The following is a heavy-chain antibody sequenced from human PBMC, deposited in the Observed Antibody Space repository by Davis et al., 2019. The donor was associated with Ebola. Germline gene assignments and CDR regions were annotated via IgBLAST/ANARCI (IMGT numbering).Heavy chain of an antibody. Sequence: GGSLRLSFAASGFTFSSYAMSWVRQAPGKGLEWVSAISGSGGSTYYADSVKGRFTISRDNSKNTLYLQMNSLRAEDTAVYYCARVRWTSGYYFDYWGQGTLVTVSS. CDR1: GFTFSSYA. J-gene: IGHJ4*02. CDR3: ARVRWTSGYYFDY. CDR2: ISGSGGST. D-gene: IGHD3-22*01. V-gene: IGHV3-23*01.